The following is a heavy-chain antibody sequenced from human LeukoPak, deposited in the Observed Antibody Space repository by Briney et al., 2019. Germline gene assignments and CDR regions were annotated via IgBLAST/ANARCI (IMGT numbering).Heavy chain of an antibody. CDR3: ARGLWFGESGFDY. CDR1: GFKFSRYT. D-gene: IGHD3-10*01. J-gene: IGHJ4*02. CDR2: ISTSSSDI. Sequence: PGGSLRLSCVASGFKFSRYTMNWVRQAPGKGLEWVSSISTSSSDIYYADSVKGRFTISRDNAKDSLFLQMNGLRADDTAVYYCARGLWFGESGFDYWGQGTLVPVSS. V-gene: IGHV3-21*01.